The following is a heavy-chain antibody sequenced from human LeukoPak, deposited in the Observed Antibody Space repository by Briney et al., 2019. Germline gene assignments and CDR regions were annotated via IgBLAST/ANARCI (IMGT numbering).Heavy chain of an antibody. J-gene: IGHJ4*02. Sequence: SETLSLTCAVYGGSFSGYYWSWIRQPPGKGLEWIGEINHSGSTNYNPSLKSRVTISIDTFKSQFSLQLSSVTAADTAVYYCARARAEDVTIIGVVIIGYLDYWGQGALVTVSS. V-gene: IGHV4-34*01. CDR3: ARARAEDVTIIGVVIIGYLDY. CDR1: GGSFSGYY. CDR2: INHSGST. D-gene: IGHD3-3*01.